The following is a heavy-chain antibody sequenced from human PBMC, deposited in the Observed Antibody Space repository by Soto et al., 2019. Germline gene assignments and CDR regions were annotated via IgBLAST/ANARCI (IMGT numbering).Heavy chain of an antibody. CDR1: GFSLSNARMG. D-gene: IGHD4-17*01. J-gene: IGHJ5*02. CDR3: ARTVYGDYPSDWFDP. V-gene: IGHV2-26*01. CDR2: IFSNDEK. Sequence: GSGPTLVNPTETLTLTCTVSGFSLSNARMGVSWIRQPPGKALEWLAHIFSNDEKSYSTSLKSRLTISKDTSKSQVVLTMTNMDPVDTATYYCARTVYGDYPSDWFDPWGQGTLVTVSS.